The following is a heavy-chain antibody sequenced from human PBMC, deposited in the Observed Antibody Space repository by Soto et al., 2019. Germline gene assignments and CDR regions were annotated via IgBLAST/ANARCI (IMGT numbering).Heavy chain of an antibody. V-gene: IGHV1-18*04. J-gene: IGHJ4*02. CDR2: ISAHSGNT. CDR3: AREIPGTTWDY. Sequence: GASVKVSCKASGYTFTSYYMYWVRQAPGQGLEWMGWISAHSGNTNYAQKLQGRVTMTTDTSTSTAYMELRSLRSDDTAVYYCAREIPGTTWDYWGQGTLVTVSS. D-gene: IGHD1-1*01. CDR1: GYTFTSYY.